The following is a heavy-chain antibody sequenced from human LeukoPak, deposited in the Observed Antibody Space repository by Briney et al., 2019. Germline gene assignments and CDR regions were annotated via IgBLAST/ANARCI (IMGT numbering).Heavy chain of an antibody. CDR3: AKDGGTVDIVATIAYYFDY. CDR1: GFTFSSYG. CDR2: IWYDGSNK. D-gene: IGHD5-12*01. V-gene: IGHV3-33*06. J-gene: IGHJ4*02. Sequence: PGGSLRLSCAASGFTFSSYGMHWVRQAPGKGLEWVAVIWYDGSNKYYADSVKGRFAISRDNSKNTLYLQMNSLRAEDTAVYYCAKDGGTVDIVATIAYYFDYWGQGTLVTVSS.